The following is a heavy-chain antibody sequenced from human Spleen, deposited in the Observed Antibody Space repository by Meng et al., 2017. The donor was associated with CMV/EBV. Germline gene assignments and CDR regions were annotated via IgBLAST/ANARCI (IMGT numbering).Heavy chain of an antibody. V-gene: IGHV1-46*01. CDR3: ARGQGYARGTALGY. CDR1: ASAFGSYF. J-gene: IGHJ4*02. Sequence: SASAFGSYFLHWVRPAPGQGLEWMGIINPTDGSTTYAQRFQDRVTMTRDTFATTVYLDLTDLRSGDTAVYYCARGQGYARGTALGYWGRGTLVTVSS. D-gene: IGHD1-1*01. CDR2: INPTDGST.